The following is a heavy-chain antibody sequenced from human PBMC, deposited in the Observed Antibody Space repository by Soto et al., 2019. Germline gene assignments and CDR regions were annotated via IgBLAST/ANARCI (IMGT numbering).Heavy chain of an antibody. CDR3: VRALGSRFMEWPRFDP. CDR1: GASISSGDYY. Sequence: SETLSLTCTVSGASISSGDYYWSWIRQPPGKGLEWIAYISYRGTTYYNPSLKSRVTMSVDTSKNQFSLKLSSVNAADTAVYYCVRALGSRFMEWPRFDPWGQGTLVTVSS. D-gene: IGHD3-3*01. V-gene: IGHV4-30-4*01. CDR2: ISYRGTT. J-gene: IGHJ5*02.